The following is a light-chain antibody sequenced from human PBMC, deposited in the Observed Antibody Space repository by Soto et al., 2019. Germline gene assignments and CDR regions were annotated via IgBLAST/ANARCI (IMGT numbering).Light chain of an antibody. CDR1: SSDVGAYNY. CDR2: DVS. Sequence: QSVLTQPASVSGSPGQSITISCTGTSSDVGAYNYVSWYQQHPGKVPNLMIYDVSDRPSGVSNRFSGSKSGNTASLTISGLQAEDEADYYCSSFTRSNSYVFGTGTKVTVL. CDR3: SSFTRSNSYV. J-gene: IGLJ1*01. V-gene: IGLV2-14*03.